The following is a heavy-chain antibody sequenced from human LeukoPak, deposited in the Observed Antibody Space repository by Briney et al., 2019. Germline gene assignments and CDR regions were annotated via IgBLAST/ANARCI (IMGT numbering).Heavy chain of an antibody. J-gene: IGHJ4*02. CDR1: GGSIRSYY. D-gene: IGHD1-26*01. V-gene: IGHV4-59*08. CDR2: MHYSGST. CDR3: ARRATTGLPYYLDY. Sequence: SETLSLTCAVSGGSIRSYYWTWIRQSPGKGLEWIGYMHYSGSTNYNPSLKSRVTMSVDTSKNQFSLQLSSVTAADTVVYYCARRATTGLPYYLDYWGQGTLVTVSS.